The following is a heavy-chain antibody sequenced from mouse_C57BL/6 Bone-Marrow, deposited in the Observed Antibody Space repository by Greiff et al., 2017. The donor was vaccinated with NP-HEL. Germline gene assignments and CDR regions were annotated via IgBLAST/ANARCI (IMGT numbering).Heavy chain of an antibody. CDR3: ARRGIYYDYDWYFDV. CDR2: IHPNSGST. CDR1: GYTFTSYW. Sequence: VKLQQPGAELVKPGASVKLSCKASGYTFTSYWMHWVKQRPGQGLEWIGMIHPNSGSTNYNEKFKSKATLTVDKSSSTAYMQLSSLTSEDSAVYYCARRGIYYDYDWYFDVWGTGTTVTVSS. J-gene: IGHJ1*03. V-gene: IGHV1-64*01. D-gene: IGHD2-4*01.